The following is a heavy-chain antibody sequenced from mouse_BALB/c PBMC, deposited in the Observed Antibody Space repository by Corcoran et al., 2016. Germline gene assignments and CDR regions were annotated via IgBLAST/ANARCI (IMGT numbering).Heavy chain of an antibody. CDR2: IDPANGNT. CDR1: GFNMKDTY. J-gene: IGHJ2*01. CDR3: ARRTDY. V-gene: IGHV14-3*02. Sequence: EVQLQQSGAELVKAGASVKLACTASGFNMKDTYMHWVKPRPEQGLEWIGRIDPANGNTKYEPKFQVKDTITADTSSNTADLQLRSLTSDDTAVYYCARRTDYGCQGTTLAVSS.